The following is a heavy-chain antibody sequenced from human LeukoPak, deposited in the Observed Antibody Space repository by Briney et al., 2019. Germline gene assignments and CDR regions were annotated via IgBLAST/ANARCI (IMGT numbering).Heavy chain of an antibody. Sequence: SETLSLTCTVSGGSISSYYWSWIRQPPGKGLEWIGYIYYSGSTNYNPSLKSRVTISVKTSKNQFSLKLSSVTATDTAVYYCARGQWFGEGSYYYFDLWGQGTLVTVSS. J-gene: IGHJ4*02. CDR3: ARGQWFGEGSYYYFDL. CDR2: IYYSGST. D-gene: IGHD3-10*01. V-gene: IGHV4-59*08. CDR1: GGSISSYY.